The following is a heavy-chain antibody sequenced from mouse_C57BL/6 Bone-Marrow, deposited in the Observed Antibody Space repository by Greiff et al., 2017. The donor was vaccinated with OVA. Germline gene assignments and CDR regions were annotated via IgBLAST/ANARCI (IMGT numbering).Heavy chain of an antibody. D-gene: IGHD2-5*01. J-gene: IGHJ4*01. CDR3: ARGSYYSNYAAYYAMDD. Sequence: VHLVESGPELVKPGASVKISCKASGYAFSSSWMNWVKQRPGQGLEWIGRIYPGGGATNYNGKFKGKATLTADKTSSTAYMQLSSLTSEDSAVYDCARGSYYSNYAAYYAMDDWGQGTSVTVSS. CDR1: GYAFSSSW. CDR2: IYPGGGAT. V-gene: IGHV1-82*01.